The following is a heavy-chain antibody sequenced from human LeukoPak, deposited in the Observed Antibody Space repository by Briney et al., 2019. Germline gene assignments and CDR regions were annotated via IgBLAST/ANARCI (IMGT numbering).Heavy chain of an antibody. CDR2: IYHSGST. CDR3: ARNPHARDAFDI. J-gene: IGHJ3*02. Sequence: MASQTLSLTCTVSGGSISSGGYYWSWIRQPPGKGLEWIGYIYHSGSTYYNPSLKSRVTISVDRSKNQFSLKLSSVTAADTAVYYCARNPHARDAFDIWGQGTMVTVSS. V-gene: IGHV4-30-2*01. CDR1: GGSISSGGYY.